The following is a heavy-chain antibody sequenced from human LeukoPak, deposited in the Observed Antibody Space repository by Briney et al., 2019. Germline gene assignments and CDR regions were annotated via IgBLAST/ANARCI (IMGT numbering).Heavy chain of an antibody. CDR1: GGSISSGGYY. V-gene: IGHV4-31*03. CDR2: IYYSGST. D-gene: IGHD3-3*01. J-gene: IGHJ3*02. CDR3: ARGRLIFGVGLGPFDI. Sequence: SQTLSLTCTVSGGSISSGGYYWSWIRQHPGKGLEWIGYIYYSGSTYYNPSLKSRVTISVDTSKNQFSLKLSSVTAADTAVYYCARGRLIFGVGLGPFDIWGQGTLVTVSS.